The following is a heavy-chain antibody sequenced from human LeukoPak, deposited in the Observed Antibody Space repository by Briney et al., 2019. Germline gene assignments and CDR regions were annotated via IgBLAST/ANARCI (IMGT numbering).Heavy chain of an antibody. CDR2: IGGGGYTT. CDR3: AEVVSSDCRI. Sequence: PGGSLRLSCVASGLTFGNYGMNWVRQAPGKGLEWVSSIGGGGYTTYYADSVRGRFTISRDNSKNSMYLQMSSLRAEDSAIYYCAEVVSSDCRIWGQGTLVTVSS. D-gene: IGHD2-21*01. CDR1: GLTFGNYG. J-gene: IGHJ4*01. V-gene: IGHV3-23*01.